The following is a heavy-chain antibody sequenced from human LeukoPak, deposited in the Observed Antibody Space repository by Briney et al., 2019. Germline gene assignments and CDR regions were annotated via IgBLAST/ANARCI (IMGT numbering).Heavy chain of an antibody. D-gene: IGHD4-11*01. V-gene: IGHV4-59*01. J-gene: IGHJ3*02. Sequence: SETLSLTCIVSGGSISSYYWSWIRQPPGKGLEWIGYIYYSGSTNYNPSLKSRVTISVDTSKNQFSLKLSSVTAADTAVYYCARVDVVTTSNDAFDIWGQGTMVTVSS. CDR2: IYYSGST. CDR3: ARVDVVTTSNDAFDI. CDR1: GGSISSYY.